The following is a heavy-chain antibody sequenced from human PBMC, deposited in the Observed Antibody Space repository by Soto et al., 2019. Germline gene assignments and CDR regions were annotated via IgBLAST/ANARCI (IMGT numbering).Heavy chain of an antibody. V-gene: IGHV3-33*01. CDR3: ARDDDNDANAIAL. Sequence: GSLRLSCAASGFTFSRYGMHWVRQAPGRGLEWVAVIWNHGNKQVYLDSVKGRFTISRDNSKNTLYLQLDSLRAEDTAVYYCARDDDNDANAIALWGQGTLVTVSS. CDR1: GFTFSRYG. J-gene: IGHJ5*02. CDR2: IWNHGNKQ. D-gene: IGHD2-8*01.